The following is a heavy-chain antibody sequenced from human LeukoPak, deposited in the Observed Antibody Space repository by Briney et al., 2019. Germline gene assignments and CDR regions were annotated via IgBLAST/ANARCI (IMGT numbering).Heavy chain of an antibody. CDR1: GFTFSDYY. D-gene: IGHD4-17*01. CDR2: ISSSGSTI. J-gene: IGHJ4*02. Sequence: GGSLRLSCAASGFTFSDYYMSWIRQAPGKGLEWVSYISSSGSTIYYADSVKGRFTTSRDNSKSTLYLQMNSLTAEDTAVYYCARLATTVTTSGIDYWGQGTLVTVSS. V-gene: IGHV3-11*01. CDR3: ARLATTVTTSGIDY.